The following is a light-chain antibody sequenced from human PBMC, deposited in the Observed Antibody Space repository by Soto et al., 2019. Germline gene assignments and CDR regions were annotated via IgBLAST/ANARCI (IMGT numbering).Light chain of an antibody. CDR1: QSVSVN. V-gene: IGKV3-15*01. J-gene: IGKJ1*01. CDR2: GVS. Sequence: EIVMTQSPGTLSVSPGERATLSCRASQSVSVNLAWYQQKPGQAPRLLIYGVSTRATGIPARFSGSGSGTDFTLTISNLEPEDFAVYYCQQHSHWPPWTFGQGTRVEIQ. CDR3: QQHSHWPPWT.